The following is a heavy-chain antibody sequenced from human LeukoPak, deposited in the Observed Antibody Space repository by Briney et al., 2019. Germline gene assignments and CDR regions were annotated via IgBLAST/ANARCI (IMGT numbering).Heavy chain of an antibody. J-gene: IGHJ4*02. CDR2: ISGSSSNR. V-gene: IGHV3-23*01. Sequence: GGSLRLSCAASGFTFSNYAMNWVRQAPGKGLEWVSVISGSSSNRYYADSVKGRFTISRDNSKNTLYLQMNSLRGEDTATYYCVQDLWYGEYEYWGQGTLVTVSS. D-gene: IGHD3-10*01. CDR3: VQDLWYGEYEY. CDR1: GFTFSNYA.